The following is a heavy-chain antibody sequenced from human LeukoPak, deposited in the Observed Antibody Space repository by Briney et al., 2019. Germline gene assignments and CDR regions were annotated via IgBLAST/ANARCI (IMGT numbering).Heavy chain of an antibody. CDR3: ALGLGIAAAELDY. CDR2: IIPMFGTA. V-gene: IGHV1-69*06. J-gene: IGHJ4*02. CDR1: GVTFNNDV. Sequence: SVRVSCKASGVTFNNDVITWVRQAPGHGLECMGGIIPMFGTANYAQKVQGRVTITADKSTNTAYMELSSLTSEDTAVYYCALGLGIAAAELDYWGQGTLVTVSS. D-gene: IGHD6-13*01.